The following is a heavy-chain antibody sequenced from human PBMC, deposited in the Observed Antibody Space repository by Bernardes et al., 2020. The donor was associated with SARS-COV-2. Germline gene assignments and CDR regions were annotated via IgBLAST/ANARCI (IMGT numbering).Heavy chain of an antibody. V-gene: IGHV3-74*01. CDR3: VRDRPHNWFDP. J-gene: IGHJ5*02. CDR2: DGTIT. Sequence: DGTITTHADSVKGRFTISRDNAKNMVYLQMNSLRAEDTAVYYCVRDRPHNWFDPWGQGTLVTVSS.